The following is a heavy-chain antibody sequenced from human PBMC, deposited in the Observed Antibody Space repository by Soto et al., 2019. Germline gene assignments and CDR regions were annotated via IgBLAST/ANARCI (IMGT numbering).Heavy chain of an antibody. V-gene: IGHV3-48*01. J-gene: IGHJ4*02. D-gene: IGHD6-25*01. Sequence: GGSLRLSCAASGFTFSSYSMNWVRQAPGKGLEWVSYISSSSSTIYYADSVKGRFTISRDNAKNSLYLQMNSLRAEDTAVYYCVREVKRSYWGQGTLVTVSS. CDR3: VREVKRSY. CDR1: GFTFSSYS. CDR2: ISSSSSTI.